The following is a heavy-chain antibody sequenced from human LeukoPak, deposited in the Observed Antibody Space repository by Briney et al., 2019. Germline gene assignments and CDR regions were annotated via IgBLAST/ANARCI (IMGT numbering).Heavy chain of an antibody. CDR3: ARRLGSSWSSRYYYGMDV. D-gene: IGHD6-13*01. J-gene: IGHJ6*02. CDR1: GFTFSSYA. CDR2: ISYDGSNK. Sequence: GGSLRLSCAASGFTFSSYAMHWVRQAPGKGLEWVAVISYDGSNKYYADSVKGRFTISRDNSKNTLYLQMNSLRAEDTAVYYCARRLGSSWSSRYYYGMDVWGQGTTVTVSS. V-gene: IGHV3-30-3*01.